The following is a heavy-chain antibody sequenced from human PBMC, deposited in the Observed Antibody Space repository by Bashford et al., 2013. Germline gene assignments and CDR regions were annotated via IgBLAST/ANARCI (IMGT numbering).Heavy chain of an antibody. CDR2: SILVTLIP. D-gene: IGHD6-19*01. V-gene: IGHV5-51*01. J-gene: IGHJ5*02. Sequence: WVRQDARERPGVGWGSSILVTLIPDTARPSKAQVTISADKSINTAYLQWGSLKASDTAMYYCARSCGTVAPSIWFDPWGQGTLVTVSS. CDR3: ARSCGTVAPSIWFDP.